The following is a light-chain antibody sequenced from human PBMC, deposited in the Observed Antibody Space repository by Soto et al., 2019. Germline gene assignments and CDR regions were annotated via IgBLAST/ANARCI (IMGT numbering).Light chain of an antibody. V-gene: IGKV1-39*01. CDR2: DAS. CDR3: QESYSTPPT. Sequence: DIPMTQSPSSLSASVGDRVTITCRASQTISKYLHWYQQKPGKAPKLLVYDASSLQSGVPSSFSGGGSGTDFTLTISSLQPEDFATYYCQESYSTPPTFGQGTNVEI. J-gene: IGKJ1*01. CDR1: QTISKY.